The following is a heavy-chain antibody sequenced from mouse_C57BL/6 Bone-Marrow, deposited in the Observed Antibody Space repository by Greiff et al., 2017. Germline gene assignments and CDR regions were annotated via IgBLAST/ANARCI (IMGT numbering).Heavy chain of an antibody. CDR1: GYTFTSYW. V-gene: IGHV1-59*01. J-gene: IGHJ4*01. CDR2: IDPSDSYT. Sequence: QVQLKQPGAELVRPGTSVKLSCKASGYTFTSYWMHWVKQRPGQGLEWIGVIDPSDSYTNYNQKFKGKATLTVDTSSSTAYMQLSSLTSEDSAGYCCARGGGNYAMDYWGQGTSVTVSS. CDR3: ARGGGNYAMDY.